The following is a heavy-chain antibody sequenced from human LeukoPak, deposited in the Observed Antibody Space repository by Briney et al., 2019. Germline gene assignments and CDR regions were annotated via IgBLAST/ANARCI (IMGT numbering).Heavy chain of an antibody. CDR3: ARVLDYGDYLTGWFDP. D-gene: IGHD4-17*01. CDR1: GGSISSSNW. CDR2: IYHSGST. V-gene: IGHV4-4*02. Sequence: KTSETLSLTCAVSGGSISSSNWWCWVSQPPGKGLEWIGEIYHSGSTNYNPSLKSRVTISVDKSKNQFSLKLSSVTAADTAVYYCARVLDYGDYLTGWFDPWGQGTLVTVSS. J-gene: IGHJ5*02.